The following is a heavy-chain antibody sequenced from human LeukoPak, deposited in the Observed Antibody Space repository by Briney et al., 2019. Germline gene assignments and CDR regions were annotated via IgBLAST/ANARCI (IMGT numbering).Heavy chain of an antibody. D-gene: IGHD3-22*01. Sequence: PWETLSLTCTVSGGSISSHYWSWFRQTPGERQEWIAFIYYSGTTNYNPSLKGRVTISIDSSKNQFSLKLSSVTAADTAIYYCARGTGFYDSSGHYYWGYFDSWGQGTLVPVSS. V-gene: IGHV4-59*11. CDR1: GGSISSHY. CDR3: ARGTGFYDSSGHYYWGYFDS. CDR2: IYYSGTT. J-gene: IGHJ4*02.